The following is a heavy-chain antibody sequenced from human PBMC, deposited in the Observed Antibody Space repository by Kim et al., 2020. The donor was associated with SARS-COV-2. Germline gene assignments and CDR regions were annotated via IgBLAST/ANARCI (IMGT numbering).Heavy chain of an antibody. V-gene: IGHV3-30*04. CDR1: GFTFSSYA. Sequence: GGSLRLSCAASGFTFSSYAMHWVRQAPGKGLEWVAVISYDGSNKYYADSVKGRFTISRDNSKNTLYLQMNSLRAEDTAVYYCASSNHVDIVATSIDYWGQGTLVTVSS. D-gene: IGHD5-12*01. CDR2: ISYDGSNK. CDR3: ASSNHVDIVATSIDY. J-gene: IGHJ4*02.